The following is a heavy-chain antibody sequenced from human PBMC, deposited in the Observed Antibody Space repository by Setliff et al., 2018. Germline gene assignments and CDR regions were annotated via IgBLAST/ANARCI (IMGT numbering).Heavy chain of an antibody. CDR2: IYTDGST. J-gene: IGHJ6*03. D-gene: IGHD3-3*01. CDR1: GDSISRAMYY. CDR3: ARVTGFSYMDV. V-gene: IGHV4-61*02. Sequence: SETLSLTCTVSGDSISRAMYYWSWLRQSAGKELECIGRIYTDGSTKYNPSLNSRVTLLIDTAKNQISLRLSSVTAADTAVYFCARVTGFSYMDVWGKGTTVTV.